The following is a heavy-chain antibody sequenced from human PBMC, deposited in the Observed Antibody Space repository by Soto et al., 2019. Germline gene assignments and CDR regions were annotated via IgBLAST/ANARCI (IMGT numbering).Heavy chain of an antibody. CDR2: ISYDGSNE. D-gene: IGHD2-2*01. CDR1: VFTFSSHG. Sequence: GGSLRLSCAASVFTFSSHGMHWLRQAPGKGLEWVTVISYDGSNEYYADSVKGRFTIFRDNSKNILYLQMNSLRTEDTAVYYCAKERMEQYQLLPFFDYWGQGTLVTVSS. V-gene: IGHV3-30*18. CDR3: AKERMEQYQLLPFFDY. J-gene: IGHJ4*02.